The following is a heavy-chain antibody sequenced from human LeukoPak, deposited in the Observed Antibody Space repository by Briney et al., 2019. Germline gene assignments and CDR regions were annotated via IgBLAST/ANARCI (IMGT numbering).Heavy chain of an antibody. V-gene: IGHV1-69*13. D-gene: IGHD3-16*02. Sequence: ASVKVSCKASGGTFSSYAISWVRQAPGQGLEWMGGIIPIFGTANYAQKFQGRVTITADESTSTAYMELSSLRSEDTAVYYCAGYDYIWWSYRFFSYWGQGTLVTVSS. CDR1: GGTFSSYA. CDR3: AGYDYIWWSYRFFSY. CDR2: IIPIFGTA. J-gene: IGHJ4*02.